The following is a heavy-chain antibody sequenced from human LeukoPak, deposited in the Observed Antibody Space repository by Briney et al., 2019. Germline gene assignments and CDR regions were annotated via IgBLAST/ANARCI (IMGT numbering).Heavy chain of an antibody. J-gene: IGHJ6*03. D-gene: IGHD1-26*01. V-gene: IGHV3-21*01. CDR2: ITSSSTYI. CDR1: GFIFGSYA. CDR3: ARDPYSGNYGAYYYYYMDI. Sequence: PGGSLRLSCAASGFIFGSYAIHWVRQAPGKGLEWVSSITSSSTYIYYADSVRGRFTISRDNAKNSLYLQMNSLRAEDTAVYFCARDPYSGNYGAYYYYYMDIWGKGTTVTISS.